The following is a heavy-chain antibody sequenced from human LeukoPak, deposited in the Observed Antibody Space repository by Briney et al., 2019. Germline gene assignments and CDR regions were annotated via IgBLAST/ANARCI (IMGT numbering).Heavy chain of an antibody. J-gene: IGHJ4*02. CDR1: GGSISSSSYY. CDR3: AREVDDARVVGAPGH. D-gene: IGHD2-15*01. Sequence: PSETLSLTCTVSGGSISSSSYYWGWIRQPPGKGLEWIGSIYYSGSTYYNPSLKSRVTISVDTSKNQFSLKLSSVTAADTAVYYCAREVDDARVVGAPGHWGQGTLVIVSS. CDR2: IYYSGST. V-gene: IGHV4-39*07.